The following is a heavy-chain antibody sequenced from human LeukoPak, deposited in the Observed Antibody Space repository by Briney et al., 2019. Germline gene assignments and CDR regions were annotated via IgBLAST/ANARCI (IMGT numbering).Heavy chain of an antibody. J-gene: IGHJ4*02. CDR1: GFTFSSYA. CDR3: AILPGYSSSWYEVNY. D-gene: IGHD6-13*01. CDR2: ISGSGGST. Sequence: SGGSLRLSCAASGFTFSSYAMSWVRQAPGKGLEWVPGISGSGGSTYYADSVKGRFTISRDNSRNTLYLQMNSPRAEDTAVYYCAILPGYSSSWYEVNYWGQGTLVTVSS. V-gene: IGHV3-23*01.